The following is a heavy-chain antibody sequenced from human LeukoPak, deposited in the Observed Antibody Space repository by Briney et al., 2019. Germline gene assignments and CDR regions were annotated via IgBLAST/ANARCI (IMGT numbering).Heavy chain of an antibody. V-gene: IGHV3-48*01. D-gene: IGHD4-17*01. CDR3: ARYHGDYSPFDY. CDR2: ISSSSSTI. CDR1: AFTFSSYS. Sequence: GGSLRLSCSASAFTFSSYSMNWVRQAPGKGLEWVSYISSSSSTIYYADSVKGRFTISRDNAKNSLYLQMNSLRAEDTALYYCARYHGDYSPFDYWSQGTLVTVSS. J-gene: IGHJ4*02.